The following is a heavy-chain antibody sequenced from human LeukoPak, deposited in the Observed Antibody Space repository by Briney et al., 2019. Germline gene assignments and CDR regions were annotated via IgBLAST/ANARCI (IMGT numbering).Heavy chain of an antibody. Sequence: SETLSLTCTVSGGSISSSNYYWGWIRQPPGKGLEWIGSIYYSGSTYYNPSLKSGVTISVDTSKNQFSLKLSSVTAADTAVYCCARQSSDILTGYYRGPYYYYGMDVWGQGTTVTVSS. CDR2: IYYSGST. CDR1: GGSISSSNYY. CDR3: ARQSSDILTGYYRGPYYYYGMDV. D-gene: IGHD3-9*01. V-gene: IGHV4-39*01. J-gene: IGHJ6*02.